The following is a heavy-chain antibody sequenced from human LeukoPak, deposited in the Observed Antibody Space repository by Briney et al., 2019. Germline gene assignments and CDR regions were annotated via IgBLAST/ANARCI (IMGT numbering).Heavy chain of an antibody. V-gene: IGHV4-34*01. CDR2: INHSGST. J-gene: IGHJ4*02. CDR1: GFTFSTYS. D-gene: IGHD2-2*01. CDR3: ARDNDQDIVVVPAATEVGPFDY. Sequence: GSLRLSCAASGFTFSTYSMNWVRQAPGKGLEWIGEINHSGSTNYNPSLKSRVTISVDTSKNQFSLKLSSVTAADTAVYYCARDNDQDIVVVPAATEVGPFDYWGQGTLVTVSS.